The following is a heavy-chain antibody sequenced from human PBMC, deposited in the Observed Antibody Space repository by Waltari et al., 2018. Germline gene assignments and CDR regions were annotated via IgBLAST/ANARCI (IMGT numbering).Heavy chain of an antibody. V-gene: IGHV3-7*01. CDR1: GFTFRDYW. Sequence: EVQVVESGGGLVQPGGSLSLSCAASGFTFRDYWMDWVRQAPGKGLEWVANINQDGSEKHYVGSLKGRVTVSRDNAKNSLYLQINSLRAEDTAVYYCSNSLNYWGQGTLVTVSS. CDR2: INQDGSEK. J-gene: IGHJ4*02. CDR3: SNSLNY.